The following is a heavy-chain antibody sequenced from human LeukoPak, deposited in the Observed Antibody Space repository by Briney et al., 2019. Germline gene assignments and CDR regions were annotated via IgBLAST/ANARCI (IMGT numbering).Heavy chain of an antibody. CDR1: GGSISSYY. CDR3: ARLGYSYGSYYFDY. D-gene: IGHD5-18*01. J-gene: IGHJ4*02. V-gene: IGHV4-39*01. Sequence: PSETLSLTCTVSGGSISSYYWSWIRQPPGKGLEWIGSIYYSGSTYYNPSLKSRVTISVDTSKNQFSLKLSSVTAADTAVYYCARLGYSYGSYYFDYWGQGTPVTVSS. CDR2: IYYSGST.